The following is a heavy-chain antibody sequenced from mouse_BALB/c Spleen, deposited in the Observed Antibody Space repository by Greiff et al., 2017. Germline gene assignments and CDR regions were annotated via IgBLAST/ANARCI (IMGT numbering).Heavy chain of an antibody. J-gene: IGHJ4*01. CDR2: IWRGGST. CDR1: GFSLTSYG. D-gene: IGHD1-1*01. CDR3: AKNQITTVVATDAMDY. V-gene: IGHV2-5-1*01. Sequence: VQLVESGPSLVQPSQSLSITCTVSGFSLTSYGVHWVRQSPGKGLEWLGVIWRGGSTDYNAAFMSRLSITKDNSKSQVFFKMNSLQADDTAIYYCAKNQITTVVATDAMDYWGQGTSVTVSS.